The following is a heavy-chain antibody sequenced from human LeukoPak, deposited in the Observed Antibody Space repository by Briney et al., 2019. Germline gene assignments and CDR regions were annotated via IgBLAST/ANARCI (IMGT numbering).Heavy chain of an antibody. V-gene: IGHV4-59*01. CDR3: ARIEGDNSLDY. Sequence: SETLSLTCTVSGGSISNYYWTWIRQPPGKGLEWIAYIHSSGSTNYNPSLKSRVIISVDTSRSQLSLKLSSVTAADTAVYYCARIEGDNSLDYWGQGTLVTVSS. D-gene: IGHD3-16*01. J-gene: IGHJ4*02. CDR2: IHSSGST. CDR1: GGSISNYY.